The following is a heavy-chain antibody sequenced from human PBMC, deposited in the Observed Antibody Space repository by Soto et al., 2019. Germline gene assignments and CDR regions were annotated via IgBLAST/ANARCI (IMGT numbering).Heavy chain of an antibody. CDR1: GDSVSSNSAA. Sequence: SQTLSLTCVISGDSVSSNSAAWNGIRQSPSRGLEWLGRTYYRSKWYNDYAVSVKSRITINPDTSKNQFSLQLNSVTPEDTAVYYCARDWTAAGTPLDYWGQGTLVTVSS. V-gene: IGHV6-1*01. CDR2: TYYRSKWYN. CDR3: ARDWTAAGTPLDY. J-gene: IGHJ4*02. D-gene: IGHD6-13*01.